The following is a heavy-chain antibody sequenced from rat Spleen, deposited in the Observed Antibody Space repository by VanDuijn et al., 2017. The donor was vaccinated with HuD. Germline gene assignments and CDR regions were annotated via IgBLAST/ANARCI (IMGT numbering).Heavy chain of an antibody. CDR3: TRAPPSAATMDA. CDR1: GFSLLDYN. J-gene: IGHJ4*01. D-gene: IGHD3-2*01. V-gene: IGHV2S30*01. Sequence: QVQLKESGPGLVQPSQTLSLTCTVSGFSLLDYNIHWVRQPPGKGLEWMGRMKYDGDTYYNSVLKSRLSISRDTSKSQVFLKMNSLQTEDTAIYYCTRAPPSAATMDAWGQGASVTVSS. CDR2: MKYDGDT.